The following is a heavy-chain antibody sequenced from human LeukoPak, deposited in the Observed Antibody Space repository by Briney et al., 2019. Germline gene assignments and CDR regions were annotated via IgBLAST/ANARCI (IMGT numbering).Heavy chain of an antibody. D-gene: IGHD6-13*01. Sequence: GASLRLSCAASGFTFSSYAMSWVRQAPGKGLEWVANIKEDGSEKYYVDSVKGRFTISRDNARNSLYLQMNSLRAEDTAVYYCASGRQLGYWGQGTLVTVSS. CDR1: GFTFSSYA. J-gene: IGHJ4*02. CDR2: IKEDGSEK. CDR3: ASGRQLGY. V-gene: IGHV3-7*01.